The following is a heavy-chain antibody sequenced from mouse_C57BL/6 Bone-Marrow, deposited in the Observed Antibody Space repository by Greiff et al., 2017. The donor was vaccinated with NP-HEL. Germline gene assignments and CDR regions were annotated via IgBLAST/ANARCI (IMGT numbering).Heavy chain of an antibody. J-gene: IGHJ3*01. CDR1: GFTFTDYY. CDR2: IRNKANGYTT. D-gene: IGHD1-1*02. Sequence: EVQVVESGGGLVQPGGSLSLSCAASGFTFTDYYMSWVRQPPGKALEWLGFIRNKANGYTTEYSASVKGRFTISRDNSQSILYLQMNALRAEDSATYYCAKSSYGLAYWGQGTLVTVSA. CDR3: AKSSYGLAY. V-gene: IGHV7-3*03.